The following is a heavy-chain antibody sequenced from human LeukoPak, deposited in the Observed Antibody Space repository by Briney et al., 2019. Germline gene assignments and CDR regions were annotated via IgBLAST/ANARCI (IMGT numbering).Heavy chain of an antibody. CDR2: IKQDGTEK. CDR3: ARAAR. V-gene: IGHV3-7*04. Sequence: GGSLTLSCAASGFTLSNSWISWVRQAPGKGLEWVANIKQDGTEKYYVDSVKGRFTISRDNARNSLYLQMNSLRAEDTAVYHCARAARWGQGTLVTVSS. CDR1: GFTLSNSW. J-gene: IGHJ4*02.